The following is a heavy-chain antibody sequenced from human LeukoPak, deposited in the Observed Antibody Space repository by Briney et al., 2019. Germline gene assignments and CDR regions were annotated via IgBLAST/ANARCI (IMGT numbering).Heavy chain of an antibody. J-gene: IGHJ4*02. V-gene: IGHV3-21*01. D-gene: IGHD3-22*01. Sequence: GGSLRLSCAASGFTFSSYFMNWVRQAPGKGLEWVSSISSSSSYIYYADSVKGRFTISRDNAKNSLYLQMNSLRAEDTAVYYCARDRYNYYDSSGFYDYWGQGTLVTVSS. CDR1: GFTFSSYF. CDR2: ISSSSSYI. CDR3: ARDRYNYYDSSGFYDY.